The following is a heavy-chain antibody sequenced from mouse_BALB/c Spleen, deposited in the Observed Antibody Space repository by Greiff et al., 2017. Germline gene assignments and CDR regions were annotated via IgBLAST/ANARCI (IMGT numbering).Heavy chain of an antibody. CDR3: ARHKVVDDYYAMDY. D-gene: IGHD1-1*01. Sequence: QVQLQQPGAELVKPGTSVKLSCKASGYNFTSYWINWVKLRPGQGLEWIGDIYPGSGSTNYNEKFKSKATLTVDTSSSTAYMQLSSLASEDSALYYCARHKVVDDYYAMDYWGQGTSVTVSS. CDR2: IYPGSGST. J-gene: IGHJ4*01. V-gene: IGHV1-55*01. CDR1: GYNFTSYW.